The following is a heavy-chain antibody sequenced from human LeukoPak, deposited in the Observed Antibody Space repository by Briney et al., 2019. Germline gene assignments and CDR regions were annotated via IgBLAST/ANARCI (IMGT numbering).Heavy chain of an antibody. J-gene: IGHJ4*02. Sequence: GGSLGLSCGASGFTFSSSGMQWVRQAPGKGLEWVGVVWSNGINKYYADSVKGRFTISKDNSKNTLSLQMDSLRVEDSGLYYCAKEYAPFVGCDYWGQGILVTVSS. D-gene: IGHD1-26*01. CDR2: VWSNGINK. CDR1: GFTFSSSG. V-gene: IGHV3-33*06. CDR3: AKEYAPFVGCDY.